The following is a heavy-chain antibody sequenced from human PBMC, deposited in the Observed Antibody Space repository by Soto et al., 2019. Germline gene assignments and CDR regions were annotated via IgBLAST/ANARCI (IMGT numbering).Heavy chain of an antibody. CDR3: ARAETYYYYYMDV. J-gene: IGHJ6*03. CDR1: GFTVSSNY. CDR2: IYSGGST. Sequence: GGSLRLSCAASGFTVSSNYMSWVRQAPGKGLEWVSVIYSGGSTYYADSVKGRFTISRDNSKNTLYLQMNSLRAEDTAVYYCARAETYYYYYMDVWGKGTTVTVSS. V-gene: IGHV3-66*01.